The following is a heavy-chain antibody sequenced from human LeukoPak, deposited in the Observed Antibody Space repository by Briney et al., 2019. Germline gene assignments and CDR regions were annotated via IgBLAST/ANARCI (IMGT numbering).Heavy chain of an antibody. V-gene: IGHV3-48*04. CDR2: ISSGSSTI. D-gene: IGHD6-19*01. J-gene: IGHJ4*02. CDR1: GFTFSSYS. CDR3: AKDRVAVAGTVPHPGDY. Sequence: QPGGSLRLSCAASGFTFSSYSMNWVRQAPGKGLEWVSYISSGSSTIYYADSVKGRFTISRDNAKNSLSLHMNSLRAEDTAVYYCAKDRVAVAGTVPHPGDYWGQGTLVTVSS.